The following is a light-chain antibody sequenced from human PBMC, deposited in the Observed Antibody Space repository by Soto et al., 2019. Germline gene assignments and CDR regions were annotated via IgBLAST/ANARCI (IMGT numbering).Light chain of an antibody. J-gene: IGKJ4*01. CDR2: DAS. Sequence: EIVLTQSPAPLSLSPGERATLSCRASQSVSSYLAWYQQKPGQAPRLLIYDASNRATGIPARFSGSGSGTDFPLTISSLEPDDFAIYYCQQLSNLPPVTVGGGPKVEI. V-gene: IGKV3-11*01. CDR1: QSVSSY. CDR3: QQLSNLPPVT.